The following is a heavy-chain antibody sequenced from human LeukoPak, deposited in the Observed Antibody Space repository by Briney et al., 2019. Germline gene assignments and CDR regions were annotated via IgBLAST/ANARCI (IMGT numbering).Heavy chain of an antibody. CDR2: INPNSGST. CDR3: ARGVRGDGFDY. Sequence: ASVKVSCKASGYTFTGYYMHWVRQAPGQGLEWMGRINPNSGSTNYAQKFQGRVTMTRDTSISTAYMELSRLRSDDTAVYYCARGVRGDGFDYWGQGTLVTVSS. CDR1: GYTFTGYY. V-gene: IGHV1-2*06. J-gene: IGHJ4*02. D-gene: IGHD3-10*01.